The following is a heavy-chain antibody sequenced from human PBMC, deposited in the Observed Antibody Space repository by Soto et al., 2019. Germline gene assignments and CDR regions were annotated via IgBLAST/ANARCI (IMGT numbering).Heavy chain of an antibody. CDR3: AKDPTSYDSSAQFDS. CDR1: GFSFSIYA. Sequence: PGGSLRLSCAASGFSFSIYAMNWVRQAPGKGLEWVPGISGGGGSTYYADSVKGRFTISRDNSKNTLYLQMNSLRVEDTAVYYCAKDPTSYDSSAQFDSWGQGTLVTVSS. V-gene: IGHV3-23*01. J-gene: IGHJ4*02. D-gene: IGHD3-22*01. CDR2: ISGGGGST.